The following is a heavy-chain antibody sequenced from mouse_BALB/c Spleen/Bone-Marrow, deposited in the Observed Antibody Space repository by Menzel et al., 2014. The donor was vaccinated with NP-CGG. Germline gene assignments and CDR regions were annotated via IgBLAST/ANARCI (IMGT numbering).Heavy chain of an antibody. CDR2: INSNGGST. Sequence: EVKVEESGGGLVQPGGSLKLSCAASGFTFSSYGMSWVRQTPDKRLELVATINSNGGSTYYPDSVKGRFTISRDNAKNTLYLQMSSLKSEDTAMYDCARDGYYVFYAMDYWGQGTSVTVSS. V-gene: IGHV5-6-3*01. D-gene: IGHD2-3*01. J-gene: IGHJ4*01. CDR3: ARDGYYVFYAMDY. CDR1: GFTFSSYG.